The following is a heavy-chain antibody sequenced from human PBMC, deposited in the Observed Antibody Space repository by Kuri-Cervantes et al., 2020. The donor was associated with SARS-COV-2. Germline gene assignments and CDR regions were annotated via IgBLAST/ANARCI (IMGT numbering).Heavy chain of an antibody. Sequence: GGSLRLSCAASGFTFSSYWMHWVRQAPGKGLVWVSRINSDGSSTSYADSVKGRFTISRDNSKNSLYLEMNSLRPEDTAVYYCAKVETASLDYWGQGTLVTVSS. CDR3: AKVETASLDY. CDR2: INSDGSST. J-gene: IGHJ4*02. V-gene: IGHV3-74*01. D-gene: IGHD3-3*01. CDR1: GFTFSSYW.